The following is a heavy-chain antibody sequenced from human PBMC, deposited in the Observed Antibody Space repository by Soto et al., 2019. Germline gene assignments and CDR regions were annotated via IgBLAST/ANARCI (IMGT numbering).Heavy chain of an antibody. Sequence: EVQLLESGGGLVQAGGSLRVPCAASGFTFSSYAMSWVRQAPGKGLEWGSGISGGGGKTDYADSVKGRFTISRDNSKNTLYLEMNSLGVEDTAIYYCAKYSSGWYGGGYYGYWGQGTLVTVSA. CDR2: ISGGGGKT. J-gene: IGHJ4*02. D-gene: IGHD6-19*01. CDR3: AKYSSGWYGGGYYGY. V-gene: IGHV3-23*01. CDR1: GFTFSSYA.